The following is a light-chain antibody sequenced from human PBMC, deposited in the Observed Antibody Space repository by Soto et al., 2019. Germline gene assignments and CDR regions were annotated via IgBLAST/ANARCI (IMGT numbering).Light chain of an antibody. CDR2: EVS. CDR1: SSDGGGYNY. CDR3: SSYTSSSTLEV. Sequence: QPVLTQPASVSGSPGQSITISCTGTSSDGGGYNYVSWYQQHLGKAPKLMIYEVSNRPSGVSNRFSGSKSGNTASLTISGLQAEDEADYYCSSYTSSSTLEVFGGGTKLTVL. J-gene: IGLJ2*01. V-gene: IGLV2-14*01.